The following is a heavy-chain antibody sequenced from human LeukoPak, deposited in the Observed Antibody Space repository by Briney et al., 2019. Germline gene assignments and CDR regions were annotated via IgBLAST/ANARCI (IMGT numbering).Heavy chain of an antibody. CDR1: GGSISSGGYY. J-gene: IGHJ3*02. CDR2: IYYSGST. CDR3: ARVLDLSKRGLDAFDI. D-gene: IGHD3-16*01. V-gene: IGHV4-61*08. Sequence: SETLSLTCTVSGGSISSGGYYWSWLRQHPGKGLEWIGYIYYSGSTNYNPSLKSRVTISVDTSKKQFSLKLSSATAADTAVYYCARVLDLSKRGLDAFDIWGQGTMVTVSS.